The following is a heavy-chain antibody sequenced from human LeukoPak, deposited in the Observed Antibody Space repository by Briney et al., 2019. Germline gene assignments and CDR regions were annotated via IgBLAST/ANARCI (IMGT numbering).Heavy chain of an antibody. Sequence: GRSLRLSCAASGFTFSSYGMHWVRQAPVKGLEWVAVISYDGSNKYYADSVKGRFTISRDNSKNTLYLQMNSLRAEDTAVYYCAKDMSPKLLWFGDLGFWGQGTLVTVSS. CDR1: GFTFSSYG. CDR3: AKDMSPKLLWFGDLGF. J-gene: IGHJ4*02. CDR2: ISYDGSNK. D-gene: IGHD3-10*01. V-gene: IGHV3-30*18.